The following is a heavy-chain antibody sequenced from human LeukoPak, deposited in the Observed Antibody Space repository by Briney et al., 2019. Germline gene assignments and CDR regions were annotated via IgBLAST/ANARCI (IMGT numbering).Heavy chain of an antibody. J-gene: IGHJ4*02. CDR2: ISGSGGST. CDR1: GFTFSSYA. Sequence: GGSLRLSCAASGFTFSSYAMNWDRQAPGKGLEWDSVISGSGGSTDYADSVKGRFTISRDNSKNTLYLQMNSPRAEDTAVYYCAKDLIAVAAFDYWGQGTLVTVSS. D-gene: IGHD6-19*01. CDR3: AKDLIAVAAFDY. V-gene: IGHV3-23*01.